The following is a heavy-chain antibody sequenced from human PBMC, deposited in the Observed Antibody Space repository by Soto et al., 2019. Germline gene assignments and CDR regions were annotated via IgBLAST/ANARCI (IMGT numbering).Heavy chain of an antibody. V-gene: IGHV3-11*01. D-gene: IGHD3-3*01. J-gene: IGHJ6*02. Sequence: GGSLRLSCAGSGFTFSDYYMSWIRQAPGKGLEWVSYISSSGSTIYYADSVKGRFTISRDNAKNSLYLQMNSLRAEDTAVYYCARAAPGYYDFWSGYPWYYYGMDVWGQGTTVTVSS. CDR3: ARAAPGYYDFWSGYPWYYYGMDV. CDR2: ISSSGSTI. CDR1: GFTFSDYY.